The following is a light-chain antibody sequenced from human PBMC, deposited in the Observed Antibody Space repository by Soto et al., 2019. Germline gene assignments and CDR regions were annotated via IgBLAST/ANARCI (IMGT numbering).Light chain of an antibody. CDR3: QQYGSSAWT. CDR2: GAS. CDR1: QSVSSSY. V-gene: IGKV3-20*01. Sequence: EIVLTQSPGTLSLSPGERATLSCRASQSVSSSYLAWYQQKPGQAPRLLIYGASSRTSGIPVRFSGSGAWTDFTLTSSRLEPEDFAVYYCQQYGSSAWTFGQGTKVEIK. J-gene: IGKJ1*01.